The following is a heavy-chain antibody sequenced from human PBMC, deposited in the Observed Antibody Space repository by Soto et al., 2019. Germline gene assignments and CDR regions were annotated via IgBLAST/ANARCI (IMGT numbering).Heavy chain of an antibody. CDR3: ARYHSSGWYDWGYYYYYGMDV. Sequence: GGSLRLSCAASGFTFSSYWMHWVRQAPGKGLVWVSRINSDGSSTSYADSVKGRFTISRDNAKNTLYLQMNSLRAEDTAVYYCARYHSSGWYDWGYYYYYGMDVWGQGTTVTVSS. CDR2: INSDGSST. J-gene: IGHJ6*02. V-gene: IGHV3-74*01. CDR1: GFTFSSYW. D-gene: IGHD6-19*01.